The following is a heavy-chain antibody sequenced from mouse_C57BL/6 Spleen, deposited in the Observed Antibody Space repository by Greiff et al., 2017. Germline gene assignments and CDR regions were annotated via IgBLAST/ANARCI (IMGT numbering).Heavy chain of an antibody. CDR3: ARRVYGSSMYWYFDV. D-gene: IGHD1-1*01. Sequence: QVQLQQPGAELVKPGASVKMSCKASGYTFTSYWITWVKQRPGQGLEWIGDIYPGSGSTNYNEKFKSKATLTVDTSSSTAYMQLSSLTSEDSAVYYCARRVYGSSMYWYFDVWGTGTTVTVSS. J-gene: IGHJ1*03. CDR2: IYPGSGST. CDR1: GYTFTSYW. V-gene: IGHV1-55*01.